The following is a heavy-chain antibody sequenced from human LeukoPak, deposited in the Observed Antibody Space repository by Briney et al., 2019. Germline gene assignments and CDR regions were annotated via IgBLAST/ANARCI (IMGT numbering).Heavy chain of an antibody. CDR2: ISYDGSNK. CDR3: ARGRSGSHHFDS. J-gene: IGHJ4*02. CDR1: GFTFSSYW. V-gene: IGHV3-30*03. Sequence: GGSLRLSCAASGFTFSSYWMSWVRQAPGKGLEWVAIISYDGSNKYYADSVKGRFTISRDNPKNTLYLQMNSLRADDTAVYYCARGRSGSHHFDSWGQGTLVTVPS. D-gene: IGHD3-10*01.